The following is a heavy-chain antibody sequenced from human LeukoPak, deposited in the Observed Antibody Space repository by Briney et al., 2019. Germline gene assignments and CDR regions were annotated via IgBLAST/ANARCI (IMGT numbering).Heavy chain of an antibody. CDR1: GFTFSSST. J-gene: IGHJ4*01. CDR3: AKETDSGGWCFDH. V-gene: IGHV3-23*01. CDR2: ISNSDGTT. D-gene: IGHD6-19*01. Sequence: PGGSLRLSCAASGFTFSSSTMSWVRQAPGKGLEWVSLISNSDGTTYYADSVKGRLTISRDNSKNTLYLQMNSLRGEDTAVYYCAKETDSGGWCFDHWGQGTLVTVSS.